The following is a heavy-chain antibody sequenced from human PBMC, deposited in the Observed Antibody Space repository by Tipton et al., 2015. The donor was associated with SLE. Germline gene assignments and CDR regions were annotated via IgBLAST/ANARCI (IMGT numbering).Heavy chain of an antibody. CDR3: ARDRRSYGDCYYYGMGV. CDR1: GYTFIGYY. CDR2: INPYTGGT. D-gene: IGHD4-17*01. Sequence: QLVQSGPEVKKPGSSVKVSCKASGYTFIGYYMHWVRQAPGQGLEWMGRINPYTGGTNYAQKFQGRVTMTRDTSISTAYMELSRLRSDDTAVYYCARDRRSYGDCYYYGMGVWGQGTAVTVSS. V-gene: IGHV1-2*06. J-gene: IGHJ6*02.